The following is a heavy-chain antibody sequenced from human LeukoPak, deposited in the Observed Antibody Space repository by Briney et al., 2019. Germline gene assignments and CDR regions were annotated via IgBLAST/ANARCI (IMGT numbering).Heavy chain of an antibody. CDR3: ARGVIVVVPAAIEFDY. CDR2: ISSSSSYI. D-gene: IGHD2-2*02. V-gene: IGHV3-21*01. Sequence: GGSLRLSCAASGFTFSSYSMNWVRQAPGKGLEWVSSISSSSSYIYYADSVKGRFTISRDNAKNSLYLQMNSLRAEDTAVYYCARGVIVVVPAAIEFDYWGQGTLVTVSS. J-gene: IGHJ4*02. CDR1: GFTFSSYS.